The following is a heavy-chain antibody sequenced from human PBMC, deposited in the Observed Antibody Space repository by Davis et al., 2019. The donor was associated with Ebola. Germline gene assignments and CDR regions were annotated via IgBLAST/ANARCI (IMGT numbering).Heavy chain of an antibody. CDR2: IYYSGST. CDR3: APRRALSRPLYYGMDV. Sequence: MPGGSLRLSCTVSGGSISSSSYYWGWIHQPPGKGLEWIGSIYYSGSTYYNPSLKSRVTISVDTSKNQFSLKLSSVTAADTAVYYCAPRRALSRPLYYGMDVWGQGTTVTVSS. D-gene: IGHD3-3*02. J-gene: IGHJ6*02. CDR1: GGSISSSSYY. V-gene: IGHV4-39*07.